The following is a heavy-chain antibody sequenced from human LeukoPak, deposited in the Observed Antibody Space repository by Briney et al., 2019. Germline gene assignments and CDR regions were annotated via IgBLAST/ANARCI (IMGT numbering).Heavy chain of an antibody. CDR1: GVTVNSIY. Sequence: GGSLRLSCAASGVTVNSIYMSWVRQAPGEGLEWVSVFYAGGDTYYSESVKGRFTISRDNSKNTVYLQMNSLRAEDTAVYYCARRAGAYSHPYDYWGQGTLVTVSS. CDR3: ARRAGAYSHPYDY. D-gene: IGHD4/OR15-4a*01. V-gene: IGHV3-66*04. CDR2: FYAGGDT. J-gene: IGHJ4*02.